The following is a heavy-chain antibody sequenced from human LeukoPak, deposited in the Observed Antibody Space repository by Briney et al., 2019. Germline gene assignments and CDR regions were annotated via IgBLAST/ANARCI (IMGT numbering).Heavy chain of an antibody. CDR2: IYPGDSDT. Sequence: GESLKISCKGSGYSFTSYWIGWVRQMPGKGLEWMGIIYPGDSDTRYSPSFQGQVTISADKSISTAYLQWSSLKASDTAMYYCATNPPIEYSSSFSIDAFDIWGQGTMVTVSS. D-gene: IGHD6-6*01. J-gene: IGHJ3*02. V-gene: IGHV5-51*01. CDR1: GYSFTSYW. CDR3: ATNPPIEYSSSFSIDAFDI.